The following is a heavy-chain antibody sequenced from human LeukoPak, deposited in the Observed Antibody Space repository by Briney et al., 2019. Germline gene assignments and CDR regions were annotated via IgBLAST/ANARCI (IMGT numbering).Heavy chain of an antibody. V-gene: IGHV4-59*01. CDR3: ARVGFSRTIFDY. J-gene: IGHJ4*02. CDR2: IYYSGST. CDR1: GGSISSYY. D-gene: IGHD3-3*01. Sequence: SETLSPTCTVSGGSISSYYWSWIRQPPGKGLEWIGYIYYSGSTNYNPSLKSRVTISVDTSKNQFSLKLSSVTAADTAVYYCARVGFSRTIFDYWGQGTLVTVSS.